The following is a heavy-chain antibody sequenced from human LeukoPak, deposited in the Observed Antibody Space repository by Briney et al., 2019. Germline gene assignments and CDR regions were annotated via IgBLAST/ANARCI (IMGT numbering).Heavy chain of an antibody. J-gene: IGHJ4*02. CDR2: IYDSGST. Sequence: SETLSLTCTVSGGSISSRSYYWGWVRQPPGKGLEWIGSIYDSGSTYYNPSLKSRVTISADTSKNQFSLKVTSVTVADSALYYCARDRSGSSFSFDFWGQGTLVTVSS. D-gene: IGHD2-2*01. V-gene: IGHV4-39*07. CDR3: ARDRSGSSFSFDF. CDR1: GGSISSRSYY.